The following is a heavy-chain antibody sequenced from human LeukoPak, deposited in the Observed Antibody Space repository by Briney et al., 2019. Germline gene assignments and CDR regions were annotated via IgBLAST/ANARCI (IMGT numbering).Heavy chain of an antibody. CDR1: GFTFSTYG. Sequence: GGSLRLSCAGSGFTFSTYGMSWVRQAPGKGLEWVSAISGSGGSTYYADSVKGRFTISRDNSKNTLYLRMNSLRAEDTAVYYCAKVIHYYGLGSYYNSFDYWGQGTLVTVSS. V-gene: IGHV3-23*01. D-gene: IGHD3-10*01. CDR3: AKVIHYYGLGSYYNSFDY. J-gene: IGHJ4*02. CDR2: ISGSGGST.